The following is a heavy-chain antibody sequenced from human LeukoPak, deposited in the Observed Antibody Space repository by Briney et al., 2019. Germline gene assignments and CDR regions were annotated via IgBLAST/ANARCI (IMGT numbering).Heavy chain of an antibody. CDR2: ISSSSSYI. CDR3: ASFRGAAGPPH. J-gene: IGHJ4*02. CDR1: GFTFSSHS. D-gene: IGHD6-13*01. V-gene: IGHV3-21*01. Sequence: PGGSLRLSCAASGFTFSSHSMNWVRQAPGKGLEWVSSISSSSSYIYYADSVKGRFTISRDNAKNSLYLQMNSLRAEDTAVYYCASFRGAAGPPHWGQGTLVTVSS.